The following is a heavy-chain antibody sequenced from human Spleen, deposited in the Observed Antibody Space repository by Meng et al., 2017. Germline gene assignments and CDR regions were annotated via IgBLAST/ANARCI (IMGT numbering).Heavy chain of an antibody. CDR2: INPGDSDT. Sequence: GESLKISCEGSGYSFITYWIGWVRQMPGKGLEWMGIINPGDSDTRYSPSFQGQVTISADKSISTAYLQWSSLKASDSAMFFCARQPISMIPGRLVGNFDLWGHGTLVTVSS. D-gene: IGHD3-22*01. CDR1: GYSFITYW. J-gene: IGHJ2*01. V-gene: IGHV5-51*01. CDR3: ARQPISMIPGRLVGNFDL.